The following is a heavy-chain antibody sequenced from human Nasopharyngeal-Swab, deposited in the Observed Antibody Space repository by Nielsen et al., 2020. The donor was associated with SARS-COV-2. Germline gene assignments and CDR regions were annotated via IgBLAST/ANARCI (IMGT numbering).Heavy chain of an antibody. Sequence: KVSCKGSGYSFSSYWIGWVRQMPGKGLEWMGIMYPRDSDTRYSPSFQGQVTISADKSITTAFLQWSSLKASDTAIYYCAAAALGAWYWGQGTLVTVSS. CDR1: GYSFSSYW. D-gene: IGHD1-26*01. J-gene: IGHJ4*02. CDR2: MYPRDSDT. CDR3: AAAALGAWY. V-gene: IGHV5-51*01.